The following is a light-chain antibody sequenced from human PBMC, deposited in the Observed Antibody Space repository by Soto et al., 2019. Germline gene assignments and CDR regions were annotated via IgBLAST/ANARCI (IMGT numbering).Light chain of an antibody. Sequence: QSVLTQPASVSGSPGQSITISCTGTSSDVGSYNLVSWYQQHPGKAPKVMIYEGSKRPSGVSNRFSGSKSGNTASLTISGLQADDAAYYYCCSDAGSSTWVFGGGTKLTVL. V-gene: IGLV2-23*01. J-gene: IGLJ3*02. CDR3: CSDAGSSTWV. CDR1: SSDVGSYNL. CDR2: EGS.